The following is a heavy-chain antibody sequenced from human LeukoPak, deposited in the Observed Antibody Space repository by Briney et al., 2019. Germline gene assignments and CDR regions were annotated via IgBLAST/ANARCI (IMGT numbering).Heavy chain of an antibody. Sequence: GGSLRLSCATSGFTFSSYAMSWVRQAPGKGLEWVSAISGSGGSTYYADSVKGRFTISRDNSKNTLYLQMNSLRAEDTAVYYCAKDLGGYSYGPDYWGQGTLVTVSS. CDR2: ISGSGGST. CDR1: GFTFSSYA. CDR3: AKDLGGYSYGPDY. D-gene: IGHD5-18*01. V-gene: IGHV3-23*01. J-gene: IGHJ4*02.